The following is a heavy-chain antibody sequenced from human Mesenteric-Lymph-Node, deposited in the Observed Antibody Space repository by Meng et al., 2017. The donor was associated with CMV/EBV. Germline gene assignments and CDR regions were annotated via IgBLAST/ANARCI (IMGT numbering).Heavy chain of an antibody. Sequence: GGSLRLSCAASGISVSSNYMNWVRQAPGKGLERVAVMWSRGSTFYADSVKGRFIISRDNSKNTLNLQMNSLRVEDSAIYYCARDYPRSSTWGSWGQGTLVTVSS. CDR3: ARDYPRSSTWGS. CDR1: GISVSSNY. CDR2: MWSRGST. D-gene: IGHD6-13*01. J-gene: IGHJ5*02. V-gene: IGHV3-66*03.